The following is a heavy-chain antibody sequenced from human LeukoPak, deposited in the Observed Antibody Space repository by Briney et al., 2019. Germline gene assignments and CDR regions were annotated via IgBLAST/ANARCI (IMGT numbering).Heavy chain of an antibody. CDR2: INHSGST. CDR3: ARGALNWFDP. V-gene: IGHV4-34*01. J-gene: IGHJ5*02. Sequence: SETLSLTCAVYGGSFSGYYWSWIRQPPGKGLEWIGEINHSGSTNNNPALKSRVTISMDTSKDQFSLKVTSVTAADTAVYYCARGALNWFDPWGQGTLVTVSS. CDR1: GGSFSGYY.